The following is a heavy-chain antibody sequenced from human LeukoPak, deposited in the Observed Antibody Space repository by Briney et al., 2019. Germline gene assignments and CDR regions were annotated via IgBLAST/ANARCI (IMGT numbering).Heavy chain of an antibody. CDR3: ARDRRYYYGSGSYPGNYGMDV. CDR1: GFAFSSYG. CDR2: IWYDGSNK. J-gene: IGHJ6*04. D-gene: IGHD3-10*01. V-gene: IGHV3-33*01. Sequence: GGSLRLSCAASGFAFSSYGMHWVRQAPGKGLEWVAVIWYDGSNKYYADSVKGRFTISRDNSKNTLYLQMNSLRAEDTAVYYCARDRRYYYGSGSYPGNYGMDVWGKGTTVTVSS.